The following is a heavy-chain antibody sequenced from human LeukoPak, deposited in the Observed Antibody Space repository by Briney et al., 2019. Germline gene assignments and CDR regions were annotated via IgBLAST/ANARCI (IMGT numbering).Heavy chain of an antibody. D-gene: IGHD5-12*01. CDR2: ISYDGSSK. CDR1: GFTFSSYG. V-gene: IGHV3-30*03. Sequence: GGSLRLSCAASGFTFSSYGMHWVRQAPGKGLEWVAVISYDGSSKYYADSVKGRFTISRDNSKNTLYLQMNSLRGEDTAVYYCAGKVATTLGLDCWGQGTLVTVSS. J-gene: IGHJ4*02. CDR3: AGKVATTLGLDC.